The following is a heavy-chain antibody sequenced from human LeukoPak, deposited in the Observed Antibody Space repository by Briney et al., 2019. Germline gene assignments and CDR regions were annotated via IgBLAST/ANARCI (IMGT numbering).Heavy chain of an antibody. Sequence: GGSLRLSCAASGFSFSSYGMQWVRQASGKGLELVAFIRYDGNEKYYAGSVRGRFTISRDNSKNTLSLQMNSLRADDTAIYYCTRSGYRHPYHFESWGQGTLVIVSS. D-gene: IGHD3-22*01. CDR3: TRSGYRHPYHFES. CDR1: GFSFSSYG. V-gene: IGHV3-30*02. CDR2: IRYDGNEK. J-gene: IGHJ4*02.